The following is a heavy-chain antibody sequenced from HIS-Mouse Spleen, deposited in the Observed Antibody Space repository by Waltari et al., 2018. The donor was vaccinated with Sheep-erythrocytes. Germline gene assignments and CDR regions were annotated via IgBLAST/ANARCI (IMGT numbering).Heavy chain of an antibody. J-gene: IGHJ4*02. D-gene: IGHD1-26*01. CDR3: ARVASGATFDY. V-gene: IGHV3-21*01. CDR2: ISSSSSYI. CDR1: GFTFSSYS. Sequence: EVQLVESGGGLVKPGGSLRLSCAASGFTFSSYSMNWVRQAPGKELEWVSSISSSSSYIYYADSVKGRFTISRDNAKNSLYLQMNSLRAEDTAVYYCARVASGATFDYWGQGTLVTVSS.